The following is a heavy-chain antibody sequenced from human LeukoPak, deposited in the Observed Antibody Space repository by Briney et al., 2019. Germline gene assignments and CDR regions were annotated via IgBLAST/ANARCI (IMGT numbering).Heavy chain of an antibody. CDR1: GFTFSSYT. V-gene: IGHV3-23*01. Sequence: GGSLRLSCAASGFTFSSYTMSWVRQAPGKGLEWVSGITENGDNTYYTDSVRGRFTISRDNSKKTLSLQMNSLRVEDTAIYYCAKDIQLSAWGLGTMVTVSS. J-gene: IGHJ3*01. CDR3: AKDIQLSA. D-gene: IGHD5-24*01. CDR2: ITENGDNT.